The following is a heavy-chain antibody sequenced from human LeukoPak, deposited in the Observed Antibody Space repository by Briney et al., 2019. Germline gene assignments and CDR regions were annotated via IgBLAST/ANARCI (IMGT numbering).Heavy chain of an antibody. CDR3: ARDRRYTYGPHGYFDL. D-gene: IGHD5-18*01. CDR2: IGTAGDT. V-gene: IGHV3-13*01. CDR1: GFTFSSYD. J-gene: IGHJ2*01. Sequence: GGSLRLSCAASGFTFSSYDMHWVRQATGKGLEWVSAIGTAGDTYYPGSVKGRFTISRENAKNSLYLQMNSLRAGDTAVYYCARDRRYTYGPHGYFDLWGRGTLVTVSP.